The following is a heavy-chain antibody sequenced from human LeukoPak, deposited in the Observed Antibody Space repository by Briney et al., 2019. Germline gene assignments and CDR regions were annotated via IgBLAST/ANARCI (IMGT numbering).Heavy chain of an antibody. CDR2: ISSSSSYI. Sequence: GGSLRLSCAASGFTFSSYSMNWVRQAPGKGLEWVSSISSSSSYIYYADSVKGRFTISRDNAKNSLYLQMNSLRAEDTAVYYCARSRGVVTSYFDYWGQGTLVTVSS. D-gene: IGHD4-23*01. J-gene: IGHJ4*02. CDR1: GFTFSSYS. CDR3: ARSRGVVTSYFDY. V-gene: IGHV3-21*01.